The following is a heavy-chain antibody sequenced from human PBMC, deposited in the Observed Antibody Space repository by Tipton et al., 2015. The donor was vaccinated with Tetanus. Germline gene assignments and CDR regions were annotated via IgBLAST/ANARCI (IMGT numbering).Heavy chain of an antibody. CDR1: GGSISSSYYY. CDR3: AKSDRVTRTSWDLHD. V-gene: IGHV4-39*01. Sequence: LSLTCTVSGGSISSSYYYWGWIRQPPGKGLEWIGSLDYSGNTYYNSPLMSRVTISVDTSKNQLSLRLNSVTAVDTAVYYCAKSDRVTRTSWDLHDWGQGTLVTVSS. CDR2: LDYSGNT. D-gene: IGHD2-2*01. J-gene: IGHJ4*02.